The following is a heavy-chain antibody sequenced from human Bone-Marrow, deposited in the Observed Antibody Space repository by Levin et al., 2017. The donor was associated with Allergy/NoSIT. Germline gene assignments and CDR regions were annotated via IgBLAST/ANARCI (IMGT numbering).Heavy chain of an antibody. CDR2: IYWDEDK. V-gene: IGHV2-5*02. J-gene: IGHJ4*02. CDR3: THSRPPLRTRHFDY. D-gene: IGHD4-17*01. CDR1: GFSLSSPGVG. Sequence: SGPTLVKPTQTLTLTCSYSGFSLSSPGVGVGWVRQSPGKALEWLALIYWDEDKRYSPSLRSRRTISMDTSKNQVCLRMTNMDPVATGTYSCTHSRPPLRTRHFDYWGQGALVNVSS.